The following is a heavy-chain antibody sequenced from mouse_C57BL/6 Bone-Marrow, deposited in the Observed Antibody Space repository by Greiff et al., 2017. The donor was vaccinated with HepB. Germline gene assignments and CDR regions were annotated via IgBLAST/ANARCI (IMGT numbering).Heavy chain of an antibody. J-gene: IGHJ4*01. CDR3: TRDEVATVVATDYYAMDY. D-gene: IGHD1-1*01. V-gene: IGHV5-9-1*02. CDR2: ISSGGDYI. CDR1: GFTFSSYA. Sequence: EVMLVESGEGLVKPGGSLKLSCAASGFTFSSYAMSWVRQTPEKRLEWVAYISSGGDYIYYAETVKGRFTISRYKARNTMYLQMSSLKSEDTAMYYCTRDEVATVVATDYYAMDYWGQGTSVTVSS.